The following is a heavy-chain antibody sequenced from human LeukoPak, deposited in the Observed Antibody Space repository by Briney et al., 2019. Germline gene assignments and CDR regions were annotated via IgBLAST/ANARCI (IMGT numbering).Heavy chain of an antibody. D-gene: IGHD3-22*01. CDR2: ISGSGGST. V-gene: IGHV3-23*01. CDR1: GFTFSSYA. CDR3: AKGYYYDSSGYSRDYYYYGMDV. J-gene: IGHJ6*02. Sequence: GGSLRLSCAASGFTFSSYAMSWVRQAPGKGLEWVSGISGSGGSTYYADSVKGRFTISRDNSKNTLYLQMDSLRAEDTAVYYCAKGYYYDSSGYSRDYYYYGMDVWGQGTTVTVSS.